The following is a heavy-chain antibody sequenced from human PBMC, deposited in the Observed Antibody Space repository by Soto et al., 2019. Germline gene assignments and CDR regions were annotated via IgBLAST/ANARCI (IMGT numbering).Heavy chain of an antibody. CDR2: IYYSGST. V-gene: IGHV4-39*01. CDR1: GGSISCSSYY. J-gene: IGHJ5*02. D-gene: IGHD3-10*01. Sequence: PSETLSLTCTVSGGSISCSSYYWGWIRQPPGKGLEWIGSIYYSGSTYYNPSLKSRVTISVDTSKNQFSLKLSSVTAADTAVYYCARHYYTVDWFDPWGQGTLVTVSS. CDR3: ARHYYTVDWFDP.